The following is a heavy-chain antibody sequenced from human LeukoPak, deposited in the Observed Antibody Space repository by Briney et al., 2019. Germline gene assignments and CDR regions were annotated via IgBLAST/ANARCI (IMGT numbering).Heavy chain of an antibody. D-gene: IGHD4/OR15-4a*01. CDR3: ARDNRGSNTFDL. CDR2: IYYSGST. CDR1: GGSFSSYY. V-gene: IGHV4-59*01. J-gene: IGHJ2*01. Sequence: SEILSLTCTVSGGSFSSYYWNWIRQPPGKGLEWSGYIYYSGSTNYNPSLKSRATISVDTSKDQFSLKLSSVTAADTAVYYCARDNRGSNTFDLWGRGTLVTVSS.